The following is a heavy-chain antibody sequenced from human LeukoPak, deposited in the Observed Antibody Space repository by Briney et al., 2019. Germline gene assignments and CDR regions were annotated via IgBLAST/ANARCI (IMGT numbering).Heavy chain of an antibody. CDR1: GGSISTFY. J-gene: IGHJ4*02. CDR3: SRHSARYGLEPYFDY. V-gene: IGHV4-59*08. Sequence: SETLSLTCTVSGGSISTFYWSWIRQPPGKGREWIGYIYNRGTTNSNHKPSLESRVTMSLDPTKNQFYLKLNSVAAADTPVYYCSRHSARYGLEPYFDYWGQGTLVTVSS. D-gene: IGHD1-26*01. CDR2: IYNRGTT.